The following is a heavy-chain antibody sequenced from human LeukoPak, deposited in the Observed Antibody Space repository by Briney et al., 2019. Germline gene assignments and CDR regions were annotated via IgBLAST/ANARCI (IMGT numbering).Heavy chain of an antibody. CDR1: GFIFSSFG. CDR3: ARDRLSFIVVVPADY. D-gene: IGHD2-2*01. Sequence: PGGSLRLSCAASGFIFSSFGMRWVRQSPGKGLEWVAVISYDGGNKYYADSVKGRFTISRDNSKNTLYLQMNSLRAEDTAVYYCARDRLSFIVVVPADYWGQGTLVTVSS. V-gene: IGHV3-30*03. CDR2: ISYDGGNK. J-gene: IGHJ4*02.